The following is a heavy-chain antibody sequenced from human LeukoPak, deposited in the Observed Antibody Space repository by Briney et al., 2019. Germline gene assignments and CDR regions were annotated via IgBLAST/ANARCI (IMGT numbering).Heavy chain of an antibody. D-gene: IGHD6-13*01. J-gene: IGHJ4*02. CDR2: ISYDGSNK. Sequence: GRSLRLSCAASGFTFSSYVMHWVRQAPGKGLEWVAVISYDGSNKYYADSVKGRFTISRDNSKNTLYLQMNSLRAEDTAVYYCARDLRSSSWYGIDYWGQGTLVTVSS. CDR3: ARDLRSSSWYGIDY. CDR1: GFTFSSYV. V-gene: IGHV3-30*04.